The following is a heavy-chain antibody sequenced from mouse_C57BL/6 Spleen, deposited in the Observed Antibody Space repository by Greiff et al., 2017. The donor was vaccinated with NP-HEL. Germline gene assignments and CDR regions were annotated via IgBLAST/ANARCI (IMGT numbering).Heavy chain of an antibody. D-gene: IGHD1-1*01. V-gene: IGHV14-4*01. J-gene: IGHJ2*01. CDR2: IDPENGDT. Sequence: EVQLQQSGAELVRPGASVKLSCTASGFNIKDDYMHWVKQRPEQGLEWIGWIDPENGDTEYASKFQGKATITADTSSNTAYLQLSSLTSEDTAVYYCTSTVEFDYWGQGTTLTVSS. CDR1: GFNIKDDY. CDR3: TSTVEFDY.